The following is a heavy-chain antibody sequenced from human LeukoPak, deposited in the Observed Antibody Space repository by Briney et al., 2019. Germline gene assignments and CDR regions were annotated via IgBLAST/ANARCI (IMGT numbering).Heavy chain of an antibody. CDR3: ARAWELLPFDY. CDR2: ISSSGSTI. Sequence: GGSLRLSCAASGFTFSDYYMSWIRQAPGKGLERVSYISSSGSTIYYADSVKGRFTISRDNAKNSLYLQMNSLRAEDTVVYYCARAWELLPFDYWGQGTLVTVSS. V-gene: IGHV3-11*01. CDR1: GFTFSDYY. J-gene: IGHJ4*02. D-gene: IGHD1-26*01.